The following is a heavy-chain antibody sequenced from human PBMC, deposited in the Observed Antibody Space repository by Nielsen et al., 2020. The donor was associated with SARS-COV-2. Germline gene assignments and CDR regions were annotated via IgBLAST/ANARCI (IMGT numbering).Heavy chain of an antibody. CDR1: GFTFSRYG. CDR3: GRAEYKIYYMDV. D-gene: IGHD6-6*01. V-gene: IGHV3-33*01. CDR2: ISYDGSNK. J-gene: IGHJ6*03. Sequence: GGSLRLSCTASGFTFSRYGMHWARQAPGKGLEWVAVISYDGSNKKYADSVKGRFTISRDNSKNTLYLQMNSLRAEDMAVYYCGRAEYKIYYMDVWGKGTTVTVSS.